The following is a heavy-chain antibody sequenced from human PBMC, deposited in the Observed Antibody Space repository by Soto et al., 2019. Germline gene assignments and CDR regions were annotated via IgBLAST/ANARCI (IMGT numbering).Heavy chain of an antibody. Sequence: EVQLLESGGGLVQPGGSLRLSCAASGFTFSSYAMSWVRQAPGKGLEWVSAISGSGGSTYYADSVKGRVTISRDNSKNTLYLQMNSLRAEDTAVYYCAKDLPTYSSSWYLNWFDPWGQGTLVTVSS. CDR1: GFTFSSYA. CDR3: AKDLPTYSSSWYLNWFDP. CDR2: ISGSGGST. J-gene: IGHJ5*02. V-gene: IGHV3-23*01. D-gene: IGHD6-13*01.